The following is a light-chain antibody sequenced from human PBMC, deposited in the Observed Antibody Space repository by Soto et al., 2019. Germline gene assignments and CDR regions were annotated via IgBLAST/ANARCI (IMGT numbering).Light chain of an antibody. V-gene: IGKV1-27*01. CDR3: QKYNSAPFT. J-gene: IGKJ3*01. CDR2: AAS. Sequence: DIQMTQSPSSLSASVGVRVSITCRASQGISNYLAWFQLKPGKVPKLLVYAASTLQSGVPSRFSGSGSGTDFTLTISSLQPEDVATYFCQKYNSAPFTFGPGTKVDIK. CDR1: QGISNY.